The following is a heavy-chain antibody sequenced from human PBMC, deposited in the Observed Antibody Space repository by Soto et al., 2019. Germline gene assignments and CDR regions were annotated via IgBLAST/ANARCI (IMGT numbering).Heavy chain of an antibody. Sequence: ASVKVSCKASGYTFTSYAIHWVRQAPGQRLEWRGWINAGNGNTKYSQKFQGRVIITRDTSAGTAYMELRSLRSEDTAVYYCATPIVAFYWGQGTLVTVSS. CDR1: GYTFTSYA. CDR2: INAGNGNT. D-gene: IGHD5-12*01. J-gene: IGHJ4*02. CDR3: ATPIVAFY. V-gene: IGHV1-3*01.